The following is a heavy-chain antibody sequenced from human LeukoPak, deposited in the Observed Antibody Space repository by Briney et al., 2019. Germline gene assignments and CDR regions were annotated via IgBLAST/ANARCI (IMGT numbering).Heavy chain of an antibody. V-gene: IGHV3-73*01. CDR1: GFTFSSYA. D-gene: IGHD4-17*01. J-gene: IGHJ4*02. CDR2: IRTKNNNLAT. Sequence: GGSLRLSCAASGFTFSSYAMHWVRQAPGKGLEWVGRIRTKNNNLATTYSESVKGRFTISRDDSENTASLQMNSLRAEDTATYFCASFDNDGDYYFNYWGRGTPVAVSS. CDR3: ASFDNDGDYYFNY.